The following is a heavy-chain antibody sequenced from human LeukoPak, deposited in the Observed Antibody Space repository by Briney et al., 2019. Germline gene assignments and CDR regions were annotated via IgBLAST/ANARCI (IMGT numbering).Heavy chain of an antibody. J-gene: IGHJ4*02. Sequence: PSETLSLTCTVSGGSISSYYWSWIRQPPGKGLEWIGYIFYSGSTNYNPSLKSRVTISVDTSKNQFSLRLSSVTAADTAVYYCARDGYSFGTPSFDSWGQGTLVAVSS. CDR3: ARDGYSFGTPSFDS. CDR2: IFYSGST. CDR1: GGSISSYY. V-gene: IGHV4-59*01. D-gene: IGHD5-18*01.